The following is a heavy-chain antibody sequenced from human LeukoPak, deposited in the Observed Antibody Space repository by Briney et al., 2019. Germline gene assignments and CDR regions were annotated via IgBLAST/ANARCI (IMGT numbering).Heavy chain of an antibody. CDR1: GYTFTGYY. Sequence: GASVKVSCKASGYTFTGYYMHWVRQAPGQGLEWMGRINPNSGGTNYAQKFRGRVTMTRDTSISTAYMELSRLRSDDTAVYYCAVLMITFGGVIAQTLTLDYWGQGTLVTVSS. D-gene: IGHD3-16*02. J-gene: IGHJ4*02. CDR2: INPNSGGT. V-gene: IGHV1-2*06. CDR3: AVLMITFGGVIAQTLTLDY.